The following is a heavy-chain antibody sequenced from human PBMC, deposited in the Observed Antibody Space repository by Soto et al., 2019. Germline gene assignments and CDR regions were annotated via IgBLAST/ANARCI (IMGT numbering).Heavy chain of an antibody. CDR2: INHSGCT. V-gene: IGHV4-34*01. CDR3: ARGGLGVVVPAAVYYYGMDV. D-gene: IGHD2-2*01. Sequence: QVQLQQWGAGLLKPSETLSLTCAVYGGSFSGYYWSWIRQPPGKGLEWIGEINHSGCTNYNPSLKSRVTISVDTSKNQFSLKLSSVTAADTAVYYCARGGLGVVVPAAVYYYGMDVWGQGTTVTVSS. J-gene: IGHJ6*02. CDR1: GGSFSGYY.